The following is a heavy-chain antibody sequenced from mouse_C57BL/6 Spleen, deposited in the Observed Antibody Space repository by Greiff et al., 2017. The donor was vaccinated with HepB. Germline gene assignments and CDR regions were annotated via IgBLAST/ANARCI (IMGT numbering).Heavy chain of an antibody. J-gene: IGHJ4*01. CDR1: GYSITSGYY. V-gene: IGHV3-6*01. CDR2: ISYDGSN. D-gene: IGHD2-4*01. Sequence: EVKLVESGPGLVKPSQSLSLTCSVTGYSITSGYYWNWIRQFPGNKLEWMGYISYDGSNNYNPSLKNRISITRDTSKNQFFLKLNSVTTEDTATYYCARDLYYDYDEGYDYHAMDYWGQGTSVTVSS. CDR3: ARDLYYDYDEGYDYHAMDY.